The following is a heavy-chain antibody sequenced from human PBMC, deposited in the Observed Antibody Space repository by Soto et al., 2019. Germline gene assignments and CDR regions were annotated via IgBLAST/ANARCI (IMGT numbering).Heavy chain of an antibody. V-gene: IGHV4-4*07. CDR3: AREFAGQWLHNWFDP. CDR1: GGSISSYY. CDR2: IYTSGST. Sequence: SETLSLTCTVSGGSISSYYWSWIRQPAGKGLEWIGRIYTSGSTNYNPSLKSRVTMSVDTSKNQFSLKLSSVTAADTAVYYCAREFAGQWLHNWFDPWGQGTLVTVSS. J-gene: IGHJ5*02. D-gene: IGHD6-19*01.